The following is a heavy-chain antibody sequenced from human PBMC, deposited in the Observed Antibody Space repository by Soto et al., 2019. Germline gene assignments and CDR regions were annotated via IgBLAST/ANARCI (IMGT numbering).Heavy chain of an antibody. D-gene: IGHD3-10*01. Sequence: EVQLVESGGGLVQPGGSLRLSCAASGFTFSSYSMNWVRQAPGKGLEWVSYISSSSSTIYYADSVKGRSTISRDNAKNSLYLQMNSLRDEDTAVYYCARKRDYYGSGIDYWGQGTLVTVSS. CDR3: ARKRDYYGSGIDY. J-gene: IGHJ4*02. CDR2: ISSSSSTI. V-gene: IGHV3-48*02. CDR1: GFTFSSYS.